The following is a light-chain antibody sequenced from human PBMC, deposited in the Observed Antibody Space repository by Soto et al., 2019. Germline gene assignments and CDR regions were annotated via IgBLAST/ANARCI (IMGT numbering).Light chain of an antibody. J-gene: IGLJ1*01. CDR2: EDD. V-gene: IGLV2-23*01. CDR3: CSYAGNSTYV. CDR1: SSDVGTYNL. Sequence: QSALTQPASVSGSPGQSITISCTGTSSDVGTYNLVSWYQQRPGKAPTLMIFEDDQRPSGVSFRFSGSKSGNTASLTISGLQAEDEADYYCCSYAGNSTYVFGTGTQLTVL.